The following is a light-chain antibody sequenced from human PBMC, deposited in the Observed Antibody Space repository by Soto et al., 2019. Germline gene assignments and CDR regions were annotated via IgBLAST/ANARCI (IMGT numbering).Light chain of an antibody. CDR1: QSVSTY. CDR3: QHYGSSYFT. V-gene: IGKV3-11*01. J-gene: IGKJ4*01. Sequence: IVLKQSPATLSLSQGERATLSCRASQSVSTYLAWYQQRPGQAPRLLIYDASYRATDIPPRFSGSGSGTDFTLTISGLEPEDFAVDYCQHYGSSYFTFGGGTKV. CDR2: DAS.